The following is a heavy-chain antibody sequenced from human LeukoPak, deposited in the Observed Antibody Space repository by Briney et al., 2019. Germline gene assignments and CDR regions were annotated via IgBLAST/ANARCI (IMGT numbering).Heavy chain of an antibody. Sequence: GGSLRLSCAASGFTFSSYSMNWVRQAPGKGLEWVSSIGSSSSYIYYADSVKGRFTISRDNAKNSLYLQMNSLRAEDTAVYYCAMSSSWDGYFDYWGQGTLVTVSS. D-gene: IGHD6-13*01. CDR1: GFTFSSYS. J-gene: IGHJ4*02. CDR2: IGSSSSYI. CDR3: AMSSSWDGYFDY. V-gene: IGHV3-21*01.